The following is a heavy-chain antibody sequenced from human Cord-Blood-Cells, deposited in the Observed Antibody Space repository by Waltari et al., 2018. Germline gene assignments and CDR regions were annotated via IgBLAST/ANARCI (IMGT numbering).Heavy chain of an antibody. Sequence: QVQLVESGGGVVPPGRSLRLSWQAAGFSFSSYGRPWVCQAPGKGLEWVAVIWYDGSNKYYADSVKGRFTISRDNSKNTLYLQMNSLRAEDTAVYYCARGGGSTVTTQDYWGQGTLVTVSS. J-gene: IGHJ4*02. CDR3: ARGGGSTVTTQDY. CDR2: IWYDGSNK. CDR1: GFSFSSYG. D-gene: IGHD4-17*01. V-gene: IGHV3-33*01.